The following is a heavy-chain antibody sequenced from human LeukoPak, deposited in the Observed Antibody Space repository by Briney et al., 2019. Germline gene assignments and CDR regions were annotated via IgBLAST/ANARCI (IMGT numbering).Heavy chain of an antibody. D-gene: IGHD2-21*02. CDR2: INTNTGNP. CDR1: GYTFTSCA. J-gene: IGHJ3*02. CDR3: ARATAVTADAFDI. V-gene: IGHV7-4-1*02. Sequence: ASVKVCCKASGYTFTSCAMNWVRQAPGQGLVWMRWINTNTGNPTYAQGFTGRFVFSLDTSVSTAYLQISSVKAEDTAVYYCARATAVTADAFDIWGQGTMVTVSS.